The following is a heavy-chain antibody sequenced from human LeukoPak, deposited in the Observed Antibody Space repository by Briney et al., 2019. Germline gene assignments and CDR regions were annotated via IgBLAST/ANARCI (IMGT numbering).Heavy chain of an antibody. CDR1: GYTFTSYA. J-gene: IGHJ5*02. D-gene: IGHD6-13*01. Sequence: ASVKVSCKASGYTFTSYAMHWVRQAPGQRLEWMGWINAGNGNTKYSQKFQGRVTITRDTSASTAYMELSSLRSEDTAVYYCARSPRVSTLRIAAAPFDPWGQGTLVTVSS. V-gene: IGHV1-3*01. CDR3: ARSPRVSTLRIAAAPFDP. CDR2: INAGNGNT.